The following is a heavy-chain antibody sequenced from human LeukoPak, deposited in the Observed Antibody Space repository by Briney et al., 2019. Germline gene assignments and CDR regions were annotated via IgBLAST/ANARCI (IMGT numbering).Heavy chain of an antibody. J-gene: IGHJ6*02. CDR3: ARVGKYYYGSGRPEDYGMDV. V-gene: IGHV4-39*07. Sequence: PSETLSLTCTVSGGSISSSSYYWGWIRQPPGKGLEWLGSIYYSGSTYYNPSLKSRVTISVDTSKNQFSLKLSSVTAADTAVYYCARVGKYYYGSGRPEDYGMDVWGQGTTVTVSS. CDR1: GGSISSSSYY. D-gene: IGHD3-10*01. CDR2: IYYSGST.